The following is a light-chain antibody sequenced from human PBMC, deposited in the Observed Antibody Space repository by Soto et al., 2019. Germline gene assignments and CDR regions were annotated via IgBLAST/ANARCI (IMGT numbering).Light chain of an antibody. CDR2: AAS. CDR3: QQYGSSPPYT. V-gene: IGKV3-20*01. Sequence: EIVLTQSPDTLSLSPGERATLSCRASQSVSSTYLAWYQQRPGQAPRLLIYAASSRATGIPDRFSGSGSGTDCTHTISRLEPEDFAVYYCQQYGSSPPYTFGQGTKLEIK. J-gene: IGKJ2*01. CDR1: QSVSSTY.